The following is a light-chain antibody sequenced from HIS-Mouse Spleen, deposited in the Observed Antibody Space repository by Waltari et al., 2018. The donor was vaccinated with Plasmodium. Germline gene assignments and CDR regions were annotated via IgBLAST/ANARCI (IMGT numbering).Light chain of an antibody. Sequence: QSALTQHASVSGSPGQSITIPCTGTSSDVGSYNLVSWYQPHPGKAPKLMIYEGSKRPSGVSNRFSGSKSGNTASLTISGLQAEDEADYYCCSYAGSSTFVVFGGGTKLTVL. V-gene: IGLV2-23*03. CDR1: SSDVGSYNL. CDR3: CSYAGSSTFVV. J-gene: IGLJ2*01. CDR2: EGS.